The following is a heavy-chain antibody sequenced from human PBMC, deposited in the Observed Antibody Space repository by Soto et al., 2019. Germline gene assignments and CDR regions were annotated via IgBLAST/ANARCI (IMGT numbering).Heavy chain of an antibody. Sequence: QVHLVQSGAEVKKPGASVKVSCKASGYTLTRYGITWVRQAPGQGLEWMGSISAYNANTNYAQKLQGRLTMTTDTSTSTAYMVWRSLTSDDTAVYYCAREVFRYFDLWGRGTLVSVSS. J-gene: IGHJ2*01. CDR3: AREVFRYFDL. CDR1: GYTLTRYG. V-gene: IGHV1-18*01. D-gene: IGHD1-20*01. CDR2: ISAYNANT.